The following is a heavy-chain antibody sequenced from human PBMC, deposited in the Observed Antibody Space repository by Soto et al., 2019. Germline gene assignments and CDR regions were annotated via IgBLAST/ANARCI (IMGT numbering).Heavy chain of an antibody. CDR2: ISTYDGNT. Sequence: QVQLVQSGAEVKKPGTSVKVSCKASGYTFSGFGIIWVRLAPGQGLEWMGWISTYDGNTNYAQKLHGRVTLTTDTSTNTVYMELRSLTSVDTAVYYCAIDDPRLSTRNTDYWGQGTQVTVSS. J-gene: IGHJ4*02. D-gene: IGHD1-1*01. CDR3: AIDDPRLSTRNTDY. V-gene: IGHV1-18*01. CDR1: GYTFSGFG.